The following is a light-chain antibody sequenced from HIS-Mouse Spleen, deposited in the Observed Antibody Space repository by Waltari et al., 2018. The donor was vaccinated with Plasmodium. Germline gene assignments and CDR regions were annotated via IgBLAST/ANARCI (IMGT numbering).Light chain of an antibody. J-gene: IGLJ3*02. CDR1: SSDVGGYNY. Sequence: SSDVGGYNYVSWYQQHPGKAPKLMIYDVSKRPSGVPDRFSGSKSGNTASLTISGLQAEDEADYYCCSYAGSYTWVFGGGTKLTVL. CDR3: CSYAGSYTWV. V-gene: IGLV2-11*01. CDR2: DVS.